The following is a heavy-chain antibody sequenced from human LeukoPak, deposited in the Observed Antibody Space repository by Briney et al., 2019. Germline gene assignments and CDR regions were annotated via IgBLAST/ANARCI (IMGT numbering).Heavy chain of an antibody. CDR2: INHRGHT. Sequence: PSETLSLTCAVYGGSFIGYHWNWIRQTPEKGLEWIGEINHRGHTNYNPSLESRVTISVDTFKNQFSLKLRSVTAADTAVYYCARDPTTVVTLPYYFDFWGPGTLVTVSS. D-gene: IGHD4-23*01. V-gene: IGHV4-34*01. CDR3: ARDPTTVVTLPYYFDF. J-gene: IGHJ4*02. CDR1: GGSFIGYH.